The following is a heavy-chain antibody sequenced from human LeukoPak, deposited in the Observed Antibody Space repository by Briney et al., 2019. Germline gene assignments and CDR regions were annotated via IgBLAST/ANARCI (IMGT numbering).Heavy chain of an antibody. CDR1: GFTFSDYY. J-gene: IGHJ4*02. CDR3: ARGEGVAAPPYY. Sequence: GTLRLSCAASGFTFSDYYMSWIRQPPGKGLEWIGYIYYSGSTNYNPSLKSRVTISVDTSKNQFSLKLSSVTAADTAVYYCARGEGVAAPPYYWGQGTLVTVSS. CDR2: IYYSGST. D-gene: IGHD6-6*01. V-gene: IGHV4-59*01.